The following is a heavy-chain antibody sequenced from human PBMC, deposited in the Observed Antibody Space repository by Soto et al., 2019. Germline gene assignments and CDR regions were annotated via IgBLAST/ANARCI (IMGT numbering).Heavy chain of an antibody. Sequence: GESLKISCKGSGYSFTSYWIGWGRQMPGKGLEWMGIIYPGDSDTRYSPSFQGQVTISADKSISTAYLQGSSLKASDTAMYCGARHKGHGSSRGGNIVDTISVGMEVWGQGNQGTVS. V-gene: IGHV5-51*01. CDR1: GYSFTSYW. J-gene: IGHJ6*02. CDR3: ARHKGHGSSRGGNIVDTISVGMEV. D-gene: IGHD5-12*01. CDR2: IYPGDSDT.